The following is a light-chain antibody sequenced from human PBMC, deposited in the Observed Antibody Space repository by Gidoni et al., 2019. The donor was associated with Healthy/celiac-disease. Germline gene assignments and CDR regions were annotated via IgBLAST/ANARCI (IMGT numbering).Light chain of an antibody. CDR3: QQYNSYSPRA. CDR1: QSIISW. Sequence: DIQMPQSLSTLSASVGDRVTITRPASQSIISWLAWYQPKTGKAPKLLLYKASSLESGVPSRFSGSGAGTEFTLTISSLQPDDFATYYCQQYNSYSPRAFGQGTKVEIK. CDR2: KAS. J-gene: IGKJ1*01. V-gene: IGKV1-5*03.